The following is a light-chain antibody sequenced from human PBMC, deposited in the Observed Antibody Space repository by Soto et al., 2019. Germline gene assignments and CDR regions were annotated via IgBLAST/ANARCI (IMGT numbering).Light chain of an antibody. CDR3: SSYTSSTPVV. J-gene: IGLJ2*01. V-gene: IGLV2-14*01. Sequence: QSALTQPASVSGSPGQSITIPCTGSSSDIGGYNYVSWYQQHPGKVPKLIIYDVRDRPSGVSDRFTASKSGNTASLAISGLQAEDEADYYCSSYTSSTPVVFGGGTKVTVL. CDR2: DVR. CDR1: SSDIGGYNY.